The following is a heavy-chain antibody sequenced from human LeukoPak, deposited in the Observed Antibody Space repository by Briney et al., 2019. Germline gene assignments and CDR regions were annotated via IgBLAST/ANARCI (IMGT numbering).Heavy chain of an antibody. V-gene: IGHV3-30*02. CDR1: GFTFSSYG. CDR2: IRYDGSNK. J-gene: IGHJ5*02. Sequence: GGSLRLSCAASGFTFSSYGMHWVRQAPGKGLEWVAFIRYDGSNKYYADSVKGRFTISRDNSKNTLYLQMNSLRAEDTAVYYCARDPSPYDFWSGYSWGQGTLVTVSS. D-gene: IGHD3-3*01. CDR3: ARDPSPYDFWSGYS.